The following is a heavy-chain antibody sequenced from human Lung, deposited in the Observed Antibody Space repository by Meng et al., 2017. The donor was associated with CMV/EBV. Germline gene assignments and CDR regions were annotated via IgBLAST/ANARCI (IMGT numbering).Heavy chain of an antibody. J-gene: IGHJ4*02. CDR2: IIPISATA. D-gene: IGHD3-10*01. CDR3: ARGGPEAGGEMPTRGFDH. Sequence: FGSCGLGWVRQAPGQGREWMGGIIPISATANYPQEFQGRVTITTDESTTTAYMELSSLRSEDTGVYDCARGGPEAGGEMPTRGFDHWGPGTLVTVSS. V-gene: IGHV1-69*05. CDR1: FGSCG.